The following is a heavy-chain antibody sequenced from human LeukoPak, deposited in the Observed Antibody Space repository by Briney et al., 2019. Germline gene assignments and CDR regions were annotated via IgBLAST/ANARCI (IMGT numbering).Heavy chain of an antibody. J-gene: IGHJ3*02. D-gene: IGHD2-21*02. Sequence: PGGSLRLSCTASGFTFGDYAMSWFRQAPGKGLEWVGFIRSKAYGGTTEYAASVKGRFTISRDDSKNTLYLQMNSLKTEDTAVYYCTTVGATIVVVTDAFDIWGQGTMVTVSS. CDR1: GFTFGDYA. CDR2: IRSKAYGGTT. V-gene: IGHV3-49*03. CDR3: TTVGATIVVVTDAFDI.